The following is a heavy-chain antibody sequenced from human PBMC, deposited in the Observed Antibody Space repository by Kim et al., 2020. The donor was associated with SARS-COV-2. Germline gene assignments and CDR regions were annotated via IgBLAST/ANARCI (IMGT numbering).Heavy chain of an antibody. D-gene: IGHD2-15*01. CDR3: ARVEGIDCSGGSCYQSYNWFDP. V-gene: IGHV4-59*01. Sequence: SETLSLTCTVSGGSISSYYWSWIRQPPGKGLEWIGYIYYSGSTNYNPSLKSRVTISVDTSKNQFSLKLSSVTAADTAVYYCARVEGIDCSGGSCYQSYNWFDPWGQGTLVTVSS. CDR1: GGSISSYY. CDR2: IYYSGST. J-gene: IGHJ5*02.